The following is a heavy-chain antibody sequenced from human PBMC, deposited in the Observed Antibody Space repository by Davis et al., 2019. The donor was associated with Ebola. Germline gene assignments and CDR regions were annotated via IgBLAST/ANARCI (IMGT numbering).Heavy chain of an antibody. CDR2: INHSGST. CDR1: GGSSRGYY. J-gene: IGHJ6*04. D-gene: IGHD2-15*01. Sequence: SETLSLTFPVYGGSSRGYYWSWIRQPPGKGLEWIGEINHSGSTNYNPSLKSRVTISVDTSKNQFSLKLSSVTAADTAVYYCARGEVAATILTSYYYGKDVWGKGTTVTVSS. V-gene: IGHV4-34*01. CDR3: ARGEVAATILTSYYYGKDV.